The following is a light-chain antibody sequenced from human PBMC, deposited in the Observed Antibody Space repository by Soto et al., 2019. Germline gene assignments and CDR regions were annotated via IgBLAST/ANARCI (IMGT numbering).Light chain of an antibody. J-gene: IGKJ2*01. CDR3: MQATQFPHT. CDR1: QSLLDSDGDTN. CDR2: KTS. V-gene: IGKV2-24*01. Sequence: DIVMTQTPLSTPVTLGQPASISCRSSQSLLDSDGDTNLSWLQQRPGQPPRLLIYKTSSRFSGVPDRFSGSGAGTDFTLKISRVEVEDVGVYYCMQATQFPHTFGQGTKLEI.